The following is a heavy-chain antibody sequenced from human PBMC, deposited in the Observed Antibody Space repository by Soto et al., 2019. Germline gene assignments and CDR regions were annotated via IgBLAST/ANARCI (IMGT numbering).Heavy chain of an antibody. D-gene: IGHD4-17*01. V-gene: IGHV1-18*01. Sequence: QLQLVQSGPEAKKPGASVKVSCKASGYTFATSTISWLRQAPGQGPAWMGWIKAYSGNTNYAQKLQGRLTMTTDTSTCTAYMELRSLTTDDTAIYYCAIADYGDDDYWGQGTLVTVSS. CDR3: AIADYGDDDY. CDR1: GYTFATST. CDR2: IKAYSGNT. J-gene: IGHJ4*02.